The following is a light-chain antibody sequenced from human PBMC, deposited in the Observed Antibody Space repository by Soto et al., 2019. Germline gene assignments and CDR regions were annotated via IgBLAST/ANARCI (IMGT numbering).Light chain of an antibody. CDR1: RSVSSN. J-gene: IGKJ4*01. CDR2: DAS. CDR3: QQRHIWLT. Sequence: VLTPSPATLSLSPGERATLSCRASRSVSSNLAWYQQKPGQAPRLLIYDASNRATGIPARFSGSGSGTDFTLTISSLAPEDFAVYYCQQRHIWLTFGGGTKVDIK. V-gene: IGKV3-11*01.